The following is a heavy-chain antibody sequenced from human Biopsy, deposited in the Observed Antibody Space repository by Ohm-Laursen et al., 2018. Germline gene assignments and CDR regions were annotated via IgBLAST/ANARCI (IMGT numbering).Heavy chain of an antibody. D-gene: IGHD3-16*02. CDR3: AREKSGQSGRYFDP. V-gene: IGHV3-74*01. J-gene: IGHJ5*02. Sequence: SLRLSCAASGFIFDDYAMHWVRQVPGKGLVWVSRVNIDGNITNYADSAKGRFTISRDNARNTLYLQMNSLRGEDMAVYYCAREKSGQSGRYFDPWGQGILVTVSS. CDR1: GFIFDDYA. CDR2: VNIDGNIT.